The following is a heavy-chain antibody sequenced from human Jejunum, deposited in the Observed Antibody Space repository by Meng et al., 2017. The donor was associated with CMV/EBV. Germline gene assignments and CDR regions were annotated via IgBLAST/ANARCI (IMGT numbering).Heavy chain of an antibody. CDR2: IKQDGSVE. CDR3: ARMGYGFEFFDV. J-gene: IGHJ3*01. CDR1: GFTFINYW. Sequence: AASGFTFINYWMGWVRQTPGKGLEWVANIKQDGSVERYVDSVKGRFSISRDNVNNSLYLQMDDLRAEDTAVYYCARMGYGFEFFDVWGQGTMVTVSS. V-gene: IGHV3-7*01. D-gene: IGHD5-12*01.